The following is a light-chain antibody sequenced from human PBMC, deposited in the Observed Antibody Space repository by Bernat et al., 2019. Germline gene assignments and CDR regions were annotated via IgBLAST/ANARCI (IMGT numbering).Light chain of an antibody. CDR3: CSFAVGTTYV. CDR2: EVS. J-gene: IGLJ1*01. V-gene: IGLV2-23*02. CDR1: SSDVGSYNL. Sequence: QSALTQPASVSGSPGQSITISCTGTSSDVGSYNLVSWYQQHPGKAPKLMINEVSNRPLGVSNRFSGSKSGNTASLTISGLQAEDEADYYCCSFAVGTTYVFGTGTKVTVL.